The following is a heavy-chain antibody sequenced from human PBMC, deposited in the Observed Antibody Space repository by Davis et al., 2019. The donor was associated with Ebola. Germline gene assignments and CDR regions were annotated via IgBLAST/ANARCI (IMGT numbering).Heavy chain of an antibody. Sequence: MPSETLSPTCAVYGGSFSGYYWSWIRQPPGKGLEWIGEINHSGSTNYNPSLKSRVTISVDTSKNQFSLKLSSVTAADTAVYYCARGQQLDPFDYWGQGTLVTVSS. J-gene: IGHJ4*02. D-gene: IGHD6-13*01. CDR2: INHSGST. CDR1: GGSFSGYY. V-gene: IGHV4-34*01. CDR3: ARGQQLDPFDY.